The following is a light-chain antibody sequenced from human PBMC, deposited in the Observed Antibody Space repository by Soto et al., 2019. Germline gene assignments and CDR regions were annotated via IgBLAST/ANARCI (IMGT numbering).Light chain of an antibody. CDR1: QGISNY. CDR2: GAS. V-gene: IGKV1-17*03. J-gene: IGKJ1*01. Sequence: DIQMTQSPSAMSASVGDTVTITCRASQGISNYLAWFQQKPGKVPERLIFGASSLQSGVPSRFSGRGYGTEFTLTISSLQPDDFATYYCQHYNSYSEAFGQGTKVELK. CDR3: QHYNSYSEA.